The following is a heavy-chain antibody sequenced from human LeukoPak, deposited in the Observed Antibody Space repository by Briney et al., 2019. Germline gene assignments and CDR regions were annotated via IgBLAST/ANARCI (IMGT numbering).Heavy chain of an antibody. D-gene: IGHD2-2*01. CDR1: GFTFSSYA. V-gene: IGHV3-64*01. CDR3: ARGQYQLPPLFDY. Sequence: GGSLRLSCAASGFTFSSYAMHWVRQAPGKGLEYVSAISSNGGSTYYANSVKGRFTISRDNSKNTLYLQMGSLRAEDMAVYYCARGQYQLPPLFDYWGQGTLVTVSS. J-gene: IGHJ4*02. CDR2: ISSNGGST.